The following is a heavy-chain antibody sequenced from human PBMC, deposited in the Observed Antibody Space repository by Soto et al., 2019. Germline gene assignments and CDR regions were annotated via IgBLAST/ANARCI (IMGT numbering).Heavy chain of an antibody. Sequence: KPSETLSLTCTVSGGSISSGGYYWSWIRQHPGKGLEWIGYIYYSGSTYYNPSLKSRVTISVDTSKNQFSLKLSSVTAADTAVYYCARGEYCSSTSCYIASPKLDYWGQGTLVTVSS. D-gene: IGHD2-2*01. V-gene: IGHV4-31*03. CDR3: ARGEYCSSTSCYIASPKLDY. CDR2: IYYSGST. CDR1: GGSISSGGYY. J-gene: IGHJ4*02.